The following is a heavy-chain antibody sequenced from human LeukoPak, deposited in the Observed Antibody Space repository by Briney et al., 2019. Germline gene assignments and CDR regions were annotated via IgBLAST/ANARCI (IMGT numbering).Heavy chain of an antibody. D-gene: IGHD2/OR15-2a*01. CDR3: AKGVYFQFFRWFDP. V-gene: IGHV3-7*01. Sequence: PGGSLRLSCATSGFTFSTYWMSWVRQAPGKGLEWVANINQDGGWKPYVDSVKGQFTISRDNARNSLYLQMNSLGVEDTAVYYCAKGVYFQFFRWFDPWGQGTLVTVSS. CDR2: INQDGGWK. J-gene: IGHJ5*02. CDR1: GFTFSTYW.